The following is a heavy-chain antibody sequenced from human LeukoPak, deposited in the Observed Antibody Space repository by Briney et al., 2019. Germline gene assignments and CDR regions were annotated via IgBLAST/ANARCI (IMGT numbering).Heavy chain of an antibody. CDR2: ISGSFGRT. V-gene: IGHV3-23*01. Sequence: GASLRLSCAASGFAFDNYAMNWVRQAPGKGLEWASAISGSFGRTYYADSVRGRFTISRDNSKNTLYLQMNNVRAEDTALYYCAKDGRRSSWDNLAYCGQATLVTVSS. CDR1: GFAFDNYA. J-gene: IGHJ4*02. CDR3: AKDGRRSSWDNLAY. D-gene: IGHD6-13*01.